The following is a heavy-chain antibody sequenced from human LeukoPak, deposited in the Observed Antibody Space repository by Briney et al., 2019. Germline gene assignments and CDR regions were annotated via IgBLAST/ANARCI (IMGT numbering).Heavy chain of an antibody. D-gene: IGHD6-19*01. J-gene: IGHJ4*02. CDR2: IYYSGST. CDR3: ARTKYSSGWYVVRSGDPFDY. V-gene: IGHV4-30-4*08. Sequence: SQTLSLTCTVSSGSISSGDYYWTWIRQPPGKGLEWIGYIYYSGSTYYNPSLKSRVTISVDTSKNQFSLKLSSVTVADTAMYYCARTKYSSGWYVVRSGDPFDYWGQETLVTVSS. CDR1: SGSISSGDYY.